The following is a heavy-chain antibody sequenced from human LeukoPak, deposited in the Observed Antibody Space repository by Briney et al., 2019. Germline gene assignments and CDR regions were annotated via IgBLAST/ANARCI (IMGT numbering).Heavy chain of an antibody. CDR3: ASFHISGRSYNGLHY. J-gene: IGHJ4*02. CDR2: IYPDDSDT. V-gene: IGHV5-51*01. D-gene: IGHD3-10*01. CDR1: GYSFTTYW. Sequence: GESLKISCKGSGYSFTTYWIGWVRQMPGKGLEWMGIIYPDDSDTRYSPSFQGQVTISADKSISTAYLHWNSLKASDTAMYYCASFHISGRSYNGLHYWGQGTLVTVSS.